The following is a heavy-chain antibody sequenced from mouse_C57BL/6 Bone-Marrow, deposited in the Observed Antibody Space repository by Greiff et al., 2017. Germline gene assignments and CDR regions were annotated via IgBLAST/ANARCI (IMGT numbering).Heavy chain of an antibody. D-gene: IGHD1-1*01. V-gene: IGHV1-64*01. CDR2: IHPNSGST. CDR1: GYTFTSYW. J-gene: IGHJ3*01. CDR3: ARDYGRSSWFAY. Sequence: QVQLQQPGAELVKPGASVKLSCKASGYTFTSYWMHWVKQRPGQGLEWIGMIHPNSGSTNYNEKFKSKATLTVDKSSSTAYMQLSSLTSEDSAVYYCARDYGRSSWFAYWGQGTLVTVSA.